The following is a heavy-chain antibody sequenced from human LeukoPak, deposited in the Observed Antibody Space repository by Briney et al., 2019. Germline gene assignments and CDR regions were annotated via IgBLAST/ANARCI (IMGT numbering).Heavy chain of an antibody. CDR3: AGSLSSSSPLMDV. V-gene: IGHV1-69*05. Sequence: GSSVKVSCKASGDTFSSYAISWVRQAPGQGLEWMGGIIPIFGTANYAQKFQGRVTITTDESTSTAYMELSSLRSEDTAVYYCAGSLSSSSPLMDVWGKGTTVTVSS. J-gene: IGHJ6*03. D-gene: IGHD6-6*01. CDR1: GDTFSSYA. CDR2: IIPIFGTA.